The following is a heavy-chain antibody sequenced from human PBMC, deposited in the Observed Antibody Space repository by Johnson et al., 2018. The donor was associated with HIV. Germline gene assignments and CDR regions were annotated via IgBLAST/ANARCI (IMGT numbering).Heavy chain of an antibody. D-gene: IGHD1-26*01. CDR2: INWNGGST. CDR3: ARDQEGYYDSVFDM. J-gene: IGHJ3*02. Sequence: DVQLVESGGGLVQPGRSLRLSCAASGFTFDDYGMNWVRQAPGKGLEWVSGINWNGGSTFYADSVKGRFTISRDNANNSLFLQMNSLRAEDTAFYYCARDQEGYYDSVFDMWGQGTLVTVSS. CDR1: GFTFDDYG. V-gene: IGHV3-20*04.